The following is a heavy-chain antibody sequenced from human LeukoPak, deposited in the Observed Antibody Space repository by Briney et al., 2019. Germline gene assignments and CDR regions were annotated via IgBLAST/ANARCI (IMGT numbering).Heavy chain of an antibody. CDR2: IYYSGST. CDR3: ARVWAQPKGVRGVIMVFDY. V-gene: IGHV4-59*01. Sequence: SETLSLTCTVSGGSISSYYWSWIRQPPGKGLEWIGYIYYSGSTNYNPSLKSRVTISVDTSKNQFSLKLSSVTAADTAVYYCARVWAQPKGVRGVIMVFDYWGQGTLVTVSS. CDR1: GGSISSYY. J-gene: IGHJ4*02. D-gene: IGHD3-10*01.